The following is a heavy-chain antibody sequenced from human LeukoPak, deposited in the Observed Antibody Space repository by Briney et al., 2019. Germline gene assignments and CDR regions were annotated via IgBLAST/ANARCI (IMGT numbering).Heavy chain of an antibody. CDR3: ARDPYGDHFDY. J-gene: IGHJ4*02. V-gene: IGHV4-4*07. CDR2: IYMSGST. D-gene: IGHD4-17*01. Sequence: SETLSLTCTVSGGSISSYYWSWFRQPAGKGLEWIGRIYMSGSTNYNPSLKSRVTMSLDTSKNQFSLKLSSVTAADTAVFYCARDPYGDHFDYWGQGILVTASS. CDR1: GGSISSYY.